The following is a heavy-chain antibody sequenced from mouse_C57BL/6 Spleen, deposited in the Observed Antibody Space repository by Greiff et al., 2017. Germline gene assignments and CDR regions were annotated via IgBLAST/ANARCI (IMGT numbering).Heavy chain of an antibody. CDR2: ISYDGSN. D-gene: IGHD2-5*01. CDR3: ARERSNYYWYFDV. Sequence: DVQLQESGPGLVKPSQSLSLTCSVTGYSITSGYYWNWIRQFPGNKLEWMGYISYDGSNNYNPSLKNRISITRDTSKNQFFLKLNSVTTEDTATYYCARERSNYYWYFDVWGTGTTVTVSS. J-gene: IGHJ1*03. CDR1: GYSITSGYY. V-gene: IGHV3-6*01.